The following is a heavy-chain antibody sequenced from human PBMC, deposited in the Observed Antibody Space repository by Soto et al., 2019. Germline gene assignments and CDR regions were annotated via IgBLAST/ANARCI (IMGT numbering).Heavy chain of an antibody. CDR2: ISYDGSNK. CDR3: AKVHEAYTYGLGPNWFDP. D-gene: IGHD5-18*01. Sequence: SLRLSCAASGFTFSSYVMHWVRQAPGKGLEWVAVISYDGSNKYYADSVKGRFTLSRDNSRNTLYLQMNSLRTEDTAVYYCAKVHEAYTYGLGPNWFDPWGQGTLVNVSS. V-gene: IGHV3-30*18. CDR1: GFTFSSYV. J-gene: IGHJ5*02.